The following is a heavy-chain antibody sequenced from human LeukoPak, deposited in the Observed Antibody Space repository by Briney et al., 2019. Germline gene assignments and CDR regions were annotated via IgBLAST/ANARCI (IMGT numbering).Heavy chain of an antibody. CDR1: GFTFSGHW. D-gene: IGHD3-16*01. CDR3: AKDMRFDP. J-gene: IGHJ5*02. V-gene: IGHV3-74*01. CDR2: TNSDGSIT. Sequence: PGGSLRLSCAVSGFTFSGHWMFWVRQAPGKGLAWVSSTNSDGSITGYTDSVKGRFTVSRDNAKNTLYLQMNSLRAEDTAIYFCAKDMRFDPWGQGTLVTVSS.